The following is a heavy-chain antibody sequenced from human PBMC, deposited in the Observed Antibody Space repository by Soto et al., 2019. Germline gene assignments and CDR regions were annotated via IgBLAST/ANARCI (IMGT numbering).Heavy chain of an antibody. CDR2: INGVGSTT. CDR3: ATLIYPEAY. J-gene: IGHJ4*02. CDR1: GLTFNKYW. Sequence: EVQLVESGGGLVQPGGSLRLSCEGSGLTFNKYWMHWVRQAPGKGPVWVSRINGVGSTTDYADSVKGRFTISRDNAKNAMYLQMTSLRTEDTAVYYCATLIYPEAYWGQGTLVTGSS. D-gene: IGHD3-3*01. V-gene: IGHV3-74*01.